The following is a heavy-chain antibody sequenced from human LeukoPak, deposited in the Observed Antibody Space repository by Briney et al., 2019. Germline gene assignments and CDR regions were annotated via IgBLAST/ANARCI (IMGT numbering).Heavy chain of an antibody. J-gene: IGHJ4*02. Sequence: SETLSLTCTVSGGSISSHYWSWIRQPPGKGLEWIGYIYYSGSTNYNPSLKSRVTISVDTSKNQFSLKLSSVTAADTAVYYCARVPRPSIAARPTYYFDYWGQGTLVTVSS. CDR2: IYYSGST. CDR1: GGSISSHY. D-gene: IGHD6-6*01. V-gene: IGHV4-59*11. CDR3: ARVPRPSIAARPTYYFDY.